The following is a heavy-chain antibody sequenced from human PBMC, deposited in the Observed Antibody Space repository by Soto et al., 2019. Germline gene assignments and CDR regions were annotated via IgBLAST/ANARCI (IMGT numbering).Heavy chain of an antibody. CDR1: GYTFTSYG. Sequence: QVQLVQSGGEVTKPGASVKVSCKASGYTFTSYGISWVRQAPGQGLEWVGWINTYTGDTNYAQRFQGRVTMTTDIPTSTAYTELRSLRSDDTAVYYCARVIVNWFDPWGQGTQVTVSS. CDR3: ARVIVNWFDP. V-gene: IGHV1-18*04. D-gene: IGHD3-16*02. CDR2: INTYTGDT. J-gene: IGHJ5*02.